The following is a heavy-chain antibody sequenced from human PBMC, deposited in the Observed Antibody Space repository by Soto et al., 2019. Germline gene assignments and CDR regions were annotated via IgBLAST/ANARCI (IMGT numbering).Heavy chain of an antibody. V-gene: IGHV4-59*08. J-gene: IGHJ4*02. CDR3: ARQDTSGYAFDY. D-gene: IGHD3-22*01. CDR2: ISYSGST. Sequence: PSETLSLTCTVSGGSSSSFDWNWIRQSPGKGLEWIGYISYSGSTNYNPSLKSRVTISVDTSKNQFSLKLSSVTAADTAVYYCARQDTSGYAFDYWGQGTLVTVSS. CDR1: GGSSSSFD.